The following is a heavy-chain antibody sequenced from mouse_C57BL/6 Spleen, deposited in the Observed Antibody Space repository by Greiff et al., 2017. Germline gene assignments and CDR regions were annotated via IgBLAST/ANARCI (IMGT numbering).Heavy chain of an antibody. CDR1: GFTFSSYG. V-gene: IGHV5-6*01. CDR3: ARQGGQYYGSSLYAMDY. Sequence: EVHLVESGGDLVKPGGSLKLSCAASGFTFSSYGMSWVRQTPDKRLEWVATISSGGSYTYYPDRVKGRFTISRDNAKNTLYLQKSRLKSEDAAMYYSARQGGQYYGSSLYAMDYWGQGTSVTGSS. J-gene: IGHJ4*01. D-gene: IGHD1-1*01. CDR2: ISSGGSYT.